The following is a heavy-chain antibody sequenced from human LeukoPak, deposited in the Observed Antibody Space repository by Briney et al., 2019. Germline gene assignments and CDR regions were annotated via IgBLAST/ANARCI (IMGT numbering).Heavy chain of an antibody. D-gene: IGHD5-18*01. V-gene: IGHV3-20*04. Sequence: GGSLRLSCAASGFTFDDYGMSWVRQAPGKGLEWVSGIDWNGGSTGYADSVKGRFTISRDNAKNSLYLQMNSLRAEDTALYYCARVSAAMVPDYFDCWGQGTLVTVSS. CDR1: GFTFDDYG. J-gene: IGHJ4*02. CDR3: ARVSAAMVPDYFDC. CDR2: IDWNGGST.